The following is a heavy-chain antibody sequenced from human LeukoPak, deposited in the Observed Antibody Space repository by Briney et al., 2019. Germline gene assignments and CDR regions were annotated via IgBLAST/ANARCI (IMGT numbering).Heavy chain of an antibody. V-gene: IGHV4-59*11. CDR2: IYYSGST. D-gene: IGHD2-8*01. J-gene: IGHJ5*02. CDR1: GGSISSHY. Sequence: SETLSLTCTVSGGSISSHYWSWIRQPPGKGLEWIGYIYYSGSTNYNPSLKSRVTISVDTSKNQFSLKLSSVTAADTAVYYCARGFTVYYTNGECPWFDPWGQGTLVTVSS. CDR3: ARGFTVYYTNGECPWFDP.